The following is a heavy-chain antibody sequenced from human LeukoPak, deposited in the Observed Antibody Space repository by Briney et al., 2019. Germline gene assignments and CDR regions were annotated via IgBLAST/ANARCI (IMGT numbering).Heavy chain of an antibody. J-gene: IGHJ4*02. D-gene: IGHD5-24*01. CDR2: IKDDGRQK. Sequence: GGSLRLSCAPSGFTFSRYWMTWVRQTPGKGLEWVASIKDDGRQKYYVDSVRGRFTVSRDNAKSPAYLQMDSLRVEDTALYYCARDASRGFDTWGQGTLVTVSS. CDR3: ARDASRGFDT. CDR1: GFTFSRYW. V-gene: IGHV3-7*01.